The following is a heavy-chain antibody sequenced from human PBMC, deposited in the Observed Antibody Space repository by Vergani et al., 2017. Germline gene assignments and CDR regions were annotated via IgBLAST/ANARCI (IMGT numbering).Heavy chain of an antibody. CDR3: ARDGSDTAMVKNYYYYYGMDV. D-gene: IGHD5-18*01. CDR2: INPNSGGT. CDR1: GYTFTGYY. J-gene: IGHJ6*02. V-gene: IGHV1-2*02. Sequence: QVQLVQSGAEVKKPGASVKVSCKASGYTFTGYYMHWVRQAPGHGLEWMGWINPNSGGTNYAQKFQGRVTMTRDTSISTAYMELSRLRSDDTAVYYCARDGSDTAMVKNYYYYYGMDVWGQGTTVTVSS.